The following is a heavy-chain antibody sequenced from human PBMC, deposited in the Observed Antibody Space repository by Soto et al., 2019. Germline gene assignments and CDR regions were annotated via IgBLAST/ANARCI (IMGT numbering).Heavy chain of an antibody. Sequence: GESLKISCKGSGYSFTSYWIGWVRQMPGKGLEWMGIIYPGDSDTRYSPSFQGQVTISADKSISTAYLQWSSLKASDTAMYYCARSPKGIDYGDYDAFDIWGQGTMVPVSS. CDR1: GYSFTSYW. V-gene: IGHV5-51*01. J-gene: IGHJ3*02. D-gene: IGHD4-17*01. CDR2: IYPGDSDT. CDR3: ARSPKGIDYGDYDAFDI.